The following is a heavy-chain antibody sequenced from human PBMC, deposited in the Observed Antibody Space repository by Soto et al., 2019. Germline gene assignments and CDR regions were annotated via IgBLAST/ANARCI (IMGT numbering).Heavy chain of an antibody. Sequence: SETLSLTCTVSGGSISSYYWSWIRQPPGKGLEWIGYIYYSGSTNYNPSLKSRVTISVDTSKNQFSLKLSSVTAADTAVYYCARDLGRQKNVSWFDPWGQGTLVTVSS. CDR1: GGSISSYY. V-gene: IGHV4-59*01. CDR3: ARDLGRQKNVSWFDP. CDR2: IYYSGST. J-gene: IGHJ5*02.